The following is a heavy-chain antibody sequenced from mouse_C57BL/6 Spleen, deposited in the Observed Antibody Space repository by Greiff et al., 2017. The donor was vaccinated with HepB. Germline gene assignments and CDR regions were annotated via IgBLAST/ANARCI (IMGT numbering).Heavy chain of an antibody. V-gene: IGHV3-6*01. CDR2: ISYDGSN. D-gene: IGHD2-3*01. CDR1: GYSITSGYY. J-gene: IGHJ2*01. Sequence: ESGPGLVKPSQSLSLTCSVTGYSITSGYYWNWIRQFPGNKLEWMGYISYDGSNNYNPSLKNRISITRDTSKNQFFLKLNSVTTEDTATYYCARALYDGYYVGYWGQGTTLTVSS. CDR3: ARALYDGYYVGY.